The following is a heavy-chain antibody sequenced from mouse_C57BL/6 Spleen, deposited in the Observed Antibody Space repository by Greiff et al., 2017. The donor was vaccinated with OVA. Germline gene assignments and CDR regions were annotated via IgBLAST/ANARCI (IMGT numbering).Heavy chain of an antibody. J-gene: IGHJ3*01. CDR1: GYTFTDYE. CDR2: IDPETGGT. CDR3: TRYPNGDRGAWFAY. V-gene: IGHV1-15*01. D-gene: IGHD4-1*01. Sequence: QVQLQQSGAELVRPGASVTLSCKASGYTFTDYEIHWVKQTPVHGLEWIGAIDPETGGTASNKKFKGKAILTADKSSSTAYMELRSLTSEDSAVYDCTRYPNGDRGAWFAYWGQGTLVTVSA.